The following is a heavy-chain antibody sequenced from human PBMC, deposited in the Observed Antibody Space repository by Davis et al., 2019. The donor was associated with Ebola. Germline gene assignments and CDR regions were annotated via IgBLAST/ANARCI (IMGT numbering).Heavy chain of an antibody. Sequence: AASVKVSCKASGGTFSSYAISWVRQAPGQGLEWMGWINAGNGNTKYSQKFQGRVTITRDTSASTAYMELSSLRSEDTAVYYCARGVRATLSFDYWGQGTLVTVSS. CDR2: INAGNGNT. D-gene: IGHD1-26*01. CDR1: GGTFSSYA. J-gene: IGHJ4*02. V-gene: IGHV1-3*01. CDR3: ARGVRATLSFDY.